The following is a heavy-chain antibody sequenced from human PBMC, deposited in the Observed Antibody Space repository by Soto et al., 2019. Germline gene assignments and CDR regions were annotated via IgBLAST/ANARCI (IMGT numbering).Heavy chain of an antibody. CDR3: AGSLLEDIGLPGPKDIWFDP. CDR2: IIPILDVA. Sequence: QVQLVQSGAEVKRPGSSVKVSCQTSGGTFRTYTINWVRQAPGQGLEWMGRIIPILDVANYAQKFQGRVTITADKSTSTAHMELRSLKSEDPAVYYGAGSLLEDIGLPGPKDIWFDPWGQGTLVTVSS. D-gene: IGHD5-12*01. CDR1: GGTFRTYT. V-gene: IGHV1-69*02. J-gene: IGHJ5*02.